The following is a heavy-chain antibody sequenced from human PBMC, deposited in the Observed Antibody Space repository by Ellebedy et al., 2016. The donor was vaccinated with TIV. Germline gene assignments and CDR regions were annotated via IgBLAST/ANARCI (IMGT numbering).Heavy chain of an antibody. Sequence: SQTLSLTCAISGDIVSSNSVAWHWIRQSPSRGLEWLGRTYYRSKWYNDYAASVKSRITINPDTSKNQFSLQLNSVTPEDTAVYYCARMGYSSTLPYLDYWGQGTLVTVSS. D-gene: IGHD6-13*01. CDR2: TYYRSKWYN. V-gene: IGHV6-1*01. CDR3: ARMGYSSTLPYLDY. CDR1: GDIVSSNSVA. J-gene: IGHJ4*02.